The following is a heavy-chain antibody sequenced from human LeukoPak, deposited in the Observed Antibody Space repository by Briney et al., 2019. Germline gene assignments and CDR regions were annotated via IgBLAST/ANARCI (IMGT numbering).Heavy chain of an antibody. CDR2: MNPNSGNT. Sequence: ASVKVSCKASGYTFTYRYLHWVRQATGQGLEWMGWMNPNSGNTGYAQKFQGRVTMTRNTAISTAYMELSSLRSEDTAVYYCARWGRLAAAGIRGMDVWGQGTTVTVSS. D-gene: IGHD6-13*01. J-gene: IGHJ6*02. CDR3: ARWGRLAAAGIRGMDV. V-gene: IGHV1-8*02. CDR1: GYTFTYRY.